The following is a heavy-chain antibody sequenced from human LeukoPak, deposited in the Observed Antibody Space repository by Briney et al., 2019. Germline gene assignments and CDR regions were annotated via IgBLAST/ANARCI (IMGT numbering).Heavy chain of an antibody. D-gene: IGHD2-15*01. V-gene: IGHV3-23*01. J-gene: IGHJ4*02. Sequence: GGSLRLSCAASGFTFSSYAMSWVRQAPGKGLEGVSAISGSGGSTYYADSVKSRFTISRDNSKNTLYLQMNSLRAEDTAVYYCAKSLVVVAALFDYWGQGTLVTVSS. CDR2: ISGSGGST. CDR1: GFTFSSYA. CDR3: AKSLVVVAALFDY.